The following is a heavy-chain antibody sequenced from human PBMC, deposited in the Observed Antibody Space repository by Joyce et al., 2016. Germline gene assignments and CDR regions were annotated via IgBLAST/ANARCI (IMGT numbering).Heavy chain of an antibody. Sequence: QVQLQESGPRLVKPSETLSLICTVSGDSIGNYHWSWIRQPSGKGLEWIGYIYYNGATTYNPSLKSPVTLSKDTSKNQFSLKMSSVTPADTAVYYCAGHGGGAYSWFDPWGQGTLVSVSS. V-gene: IGHV4-59*08. D-gene: IGHD3-16*01. CDR2: IYYNGAT. CDR1: GDSIGNYH. CDR3: AGHGGGAYSWFDP. J-gene: IGHJ5*02.